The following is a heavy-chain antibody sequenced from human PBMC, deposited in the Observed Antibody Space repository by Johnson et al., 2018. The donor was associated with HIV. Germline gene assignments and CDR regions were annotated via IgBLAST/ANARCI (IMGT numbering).Heavy chain of an antibody. D-gene: IGHD4-23*01. Sequence: VQLVESGGGLVKPGGSLRLSCAASGFTFSNAWMSWVRQAPGKGLEWVGRIKSKTDGGTTDYAAPMKGRFTIPRDNSKNTLNLKMNSLKTEEPAVYYCTTKTTVVTLGFDIWGQGTTVTVSS. CDR2: IKSKTDGGTT. J-gene: IGHJ3*02. CDR3: TTKTTVVTLGFDI. CDR1: GFTFSNAW. V-gene: IGHV3-15*01.